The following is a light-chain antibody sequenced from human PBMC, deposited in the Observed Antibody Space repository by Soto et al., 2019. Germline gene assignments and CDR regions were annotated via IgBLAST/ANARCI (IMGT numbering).Light chain of an antibody. J-gene: IGKJ1*01. Sequence: DSQVTQSPSSLSASVLYKVTITCRTIQSISTYLICHQQKPWKAPNLLIYAASSLQTGVPSRFSGSGSGTEFTLTISSLQPEDFETYYCQQTHGTPETFGQGTKVDIK. CDR3: QQTHGTPET. V-gene: IGKV1-39*01. CDR1: QSISTY. CDR2: AAS.